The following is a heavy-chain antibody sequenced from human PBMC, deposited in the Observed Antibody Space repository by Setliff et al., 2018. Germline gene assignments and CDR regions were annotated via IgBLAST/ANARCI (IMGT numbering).Heavy chain of an antibody. D-gene: IGHD3-3*01. J-gene: IGHJ4*02. CDR2: INPSDGST. Sequence: VKVSCKASGYTFTTYYMHWVRQAPGQGLEWMGVINPSDGSTTYAQKFQGRVKMTRDTSTNTVYMQLSSLRSEDTAVYYCARESTAKNFWGEYSDYWGQGTLVTVS. V-gene: IGHV1-46*01. CDR3: ARESTAKNFWGEYSDY. CDR1: GYTFTTYY.